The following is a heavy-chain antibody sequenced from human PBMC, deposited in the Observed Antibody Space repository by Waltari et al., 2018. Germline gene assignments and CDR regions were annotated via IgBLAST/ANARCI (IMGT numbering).Heavy chain of an antibody. CDR2: ITSSASQI. J-gene: IGHJ4*02. Sequence: IRQAPGKWMEWLSFITSSASQIFYADSVKRRFTISRHNSKNSLLLQMNSLRFENTAIYCCARDVVGSLYYWGQGTLVTISS. D-gene: IGHD3-10*01. V-gene: IGHV3-21*01. CDR3: ARDVVGSLYY.